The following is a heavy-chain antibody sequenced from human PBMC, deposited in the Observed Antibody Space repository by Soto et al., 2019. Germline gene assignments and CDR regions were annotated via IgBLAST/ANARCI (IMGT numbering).Heavy chain of an antibody. CDR2: INPSSGTT. D-gene: IGHD1-26*01. V-gene: IGHV1-46*01. CDR1: GYIFIHCF. CDR3: ARSLGETTSLFAY. Sequence: QVQLFQSGAEMKQPGASVKLSCQASGYIFIHCFMHWVRQAPGQGLEWMGGINPSSGTTTYAQKFQGRVTVTRDTSTSTVYMELSSLGSGATAMYYCARSLGETTSLFAYWGQGRLVTVSA. J-gene: IGHJ4*02.